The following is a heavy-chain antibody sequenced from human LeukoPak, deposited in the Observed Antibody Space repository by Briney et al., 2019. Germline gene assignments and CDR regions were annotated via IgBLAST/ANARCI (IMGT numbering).Heavy chain of an antibody. D-gene: IGHD3-16*02. V-gene: IGHV3-21*04. Sequence: GGSLRLSCAASGFTFSSYSMNWVRQAPGKGLEWVSSISSSSSYIYYADSVKGRFTISRDNSKNTLYLQMNSLRAEDTAVYYCAKLGYDYVWGSYRSWGQGTLVTVSS. CDR2: ISSSSSYI. CDR3: AKLGYDYVWGSYRS. J-gene: IGHJ4*02. CDR1: GFTFSSYS.